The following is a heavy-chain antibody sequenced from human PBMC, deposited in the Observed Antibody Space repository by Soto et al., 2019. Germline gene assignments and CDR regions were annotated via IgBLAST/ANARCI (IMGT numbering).Heavy chain of an antibody. D-gene: IGHD3-22*01. J-gene: IGHJ4*02. CDR3: ATTTQYYYDSSGYLVGGFDY. CDR2: ISYDGSNK. CDR1: GFTFSSYA. V-gene: IGHV3-30-3*01. Sequence: GVSLRLSDAASGFTFSSYAMHWISPDPGKGLEWVAVISYDGSNKYYADSVKGRFTISRDNSKNTLYLQMNSLRAEDTAVYYCATTTQYYYDSSGYLVGGFDYWGQGTLVTVSS.